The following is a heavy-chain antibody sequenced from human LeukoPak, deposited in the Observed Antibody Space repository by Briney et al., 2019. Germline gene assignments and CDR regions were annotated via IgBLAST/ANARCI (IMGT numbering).Heavy chain of an antibody. D-gene: IGHD4-17*01. V-gene: IGHV3-74*01. Sequence: GGSLRLSCAASGFTFSSYWMHWVRQPPGQGLVWVSRINPDGSYTSYADSVKGRFTISRDNAKNTLYLHMNTLRAEDTAVYYCTRDLYGDRDYWGQGTLVTVST. J-gene: IGHJ4*02. CDR3: TRDLYGDRDY. CDR1: GFTFSSYW. CDR2: INPDGSYT.